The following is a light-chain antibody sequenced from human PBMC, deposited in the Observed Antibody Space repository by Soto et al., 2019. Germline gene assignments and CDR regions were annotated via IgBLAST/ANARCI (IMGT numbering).Light chain of an antibody. CDR3: QQYNNWPPT. CDR1: QSVSSN. CDR2: LTS. Sequence: EIVMTQSPATLSVSPGERCTLSCRASQSVSSNLAWYQQKPGQAPRLLIYLTSNRAAGIPARFSGSGSGTDFTLTISDVEPEDFAVYYCQQYNNWPPTFGQGTKVDIK. J-gene: IGKJ1*01. V-gene: IGKV3D-15*01.